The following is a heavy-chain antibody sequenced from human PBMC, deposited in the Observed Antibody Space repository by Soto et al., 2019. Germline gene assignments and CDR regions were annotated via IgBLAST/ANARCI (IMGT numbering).Heavy chain of an antibody. Sequence: GGSLRLSCAASGFTFSSYAMHWVRQAPGKGLEWVAVISYDGSNKYYADSVKGRFTISRDNSKNTLYLQMNSLRAEDTAVYYCAREYEIFGVVTLPPDKYFYYGMDVWGQGTTVTVSS. CDR3: AREYEIFGVVTLPPDKYFYYGMDV. CDR2: ISYDGSNK. J-gene: IGHJ6*02. V-gene: IGHV3-30-3*01. D-gene: IGHD3-3*01. CDR1: GFTFSSYA.